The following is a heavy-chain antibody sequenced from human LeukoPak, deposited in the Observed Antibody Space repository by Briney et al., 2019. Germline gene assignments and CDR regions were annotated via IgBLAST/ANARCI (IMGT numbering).Heavy chain of an antibody. V-gene: IGHV4-4*07. D-gene: IGHD4-17*01. CDR1: GNSISSYY. CDR3: ARETTGLARYFDY. J-gene: IGHJ4*02. CDR2: IYTSGST. Sequence: SQTLSLTCTVSGNSISSYYWSWIRQPAGKGLEWIGRIYTSGSTNYNPSLKSRVTMSVDTSKNQFSLNLSSVTAADTAFYYCARETTGLARYFDYWGQGTLVTVSS.